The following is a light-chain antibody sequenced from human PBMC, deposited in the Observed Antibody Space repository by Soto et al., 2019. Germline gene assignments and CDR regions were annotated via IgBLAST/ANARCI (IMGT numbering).Light chain of an antibody. CDR1: QSVSSSY. Sequence: EIALTQSPGTLSLSPGGRATLPCRASQSVSSSYLAWYQQKPGQAHRLLIYGAYSRATGIQDRFSGSGSETDFTLTIKRLEPEDFAVYYCKQYGNSPWTFGQGDKVDIK. V-gene: IGKV3-20*01. CDR3: KQYGNSPWT. J-gene: IGKJ1*01. CDR2: GAY.